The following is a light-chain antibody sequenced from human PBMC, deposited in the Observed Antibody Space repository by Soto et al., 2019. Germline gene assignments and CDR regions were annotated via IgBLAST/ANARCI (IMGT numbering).Light chain of an antibody. Sequence: EMVMTQSPATLSVSTGGRATLSCRASQSISGTLACYQQKPGQAPRLLIYGASTRATSFPARFSGSGSGTDFTLTISSLQSEDFAVYYCQQYNNWPWTFGQGTKVDIK. J-gene: IGKJ1*01. V-gene: IGKV3-15*01. CDR2: GAS. CDR3: QQYNNWPWT. CDR1: QSISGT.